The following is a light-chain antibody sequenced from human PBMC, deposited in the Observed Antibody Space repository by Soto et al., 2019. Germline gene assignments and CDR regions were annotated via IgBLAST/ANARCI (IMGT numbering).Light chain of an antibody. V-gene: IGKV3-15*01. Sequence: EIVLTQSPCTLSLSPGERATLSCRASQSISDTLAWYQQKPGQAPRLLIYGASRRTTGFPARFRGSGSGTDFTLTISSLQSEDFAVYYCQQYNNWPITFGQGTRLEIK. CDR1: QSISDT. CDR3: QQYNNWPIT. CDR2: GAS. J-gene: IGKJ5*01.